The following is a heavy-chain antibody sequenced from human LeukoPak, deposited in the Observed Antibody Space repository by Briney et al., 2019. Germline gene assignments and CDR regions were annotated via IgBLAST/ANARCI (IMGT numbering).Heavy chain of an antibody. D-gene: IGHD5-18*01. CDR2: KYYSGST. CDR3: ARGRSYGFDFDS. Sequence: SETLSLTCDVSGVSINTCCYYWTWIRQPPGKGLEWIGYKYYSGSTRYNSSLRSRLTISLDSSKNQFSLRLTSVTAADTAVYYCARGRSYGFDFDSWGPATLVIFSS. J-gene: IGHJ4*02. V-gene: IGHV4-61*01. CDR1: GVSINTCCYY.